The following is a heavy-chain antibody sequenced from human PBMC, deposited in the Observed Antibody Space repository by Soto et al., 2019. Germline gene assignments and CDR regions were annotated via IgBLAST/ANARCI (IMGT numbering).Heavy chain of an antibody. CDR1: GYRFTSYW. J-gene: IGHJ3*02. CDR2: SYPGPPHL. D-gene: IGHD1-1*01. Sequence: VESLKISSKGSGYRFTSYWIGWANQIPGKGLVVRGISYPGPPHLKYSPSLQGQVAISADKSISTAYLQWCSLKASDTAMCYCARQANDDAFDIWGQGTMVTV. V-gene: IGHV5-51*07. CDR3: ARQANDDAFDI.